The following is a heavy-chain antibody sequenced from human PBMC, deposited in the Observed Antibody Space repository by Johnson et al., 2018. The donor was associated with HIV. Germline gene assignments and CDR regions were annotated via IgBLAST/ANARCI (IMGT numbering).Heavy chain of an antibody. CDR3: AKDGGIVVVRVGDAFDI. V-gene: IGHV3-30*18. CDR1: GFTFSSYG. J-gene: IGHJ3*02. D-gene: IGHD2-21*01. CDR2: ISYDGSNK. Sequence: QVQLVESGGGVVQPGRSLRLSCAASGFTFSSYGMHWVRQAPGKGLEWVAVISYDGSNKYYVDSVKGRFTISRDNSKHTLYLQMNSLRAEDTAVYYCAKDGGIVVVRVGDAFDIWGQGTMVTVSS.